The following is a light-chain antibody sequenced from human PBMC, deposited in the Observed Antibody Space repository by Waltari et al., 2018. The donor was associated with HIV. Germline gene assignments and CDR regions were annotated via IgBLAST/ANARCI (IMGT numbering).Light chain of an antibody. CDR1: QSVSSNL. J-gene: IGKJ1*01. CDR3: QQYGGSPET. Sequence: EIVLTQSPGTLSLSPGEGVTLSCRSSQSVSSNLLAWYQQRPGQAPRLLIYDASRRATDIPARFKGSESGTNFTLTIDRLEPEDFAVYYCQQYGGSPETFGQGTKVEIK. V-gene: IGKV3-20*01. CDR2: DAS.